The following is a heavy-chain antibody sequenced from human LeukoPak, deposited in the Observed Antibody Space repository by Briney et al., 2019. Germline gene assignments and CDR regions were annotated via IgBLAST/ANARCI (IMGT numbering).Heavy chain of an antibody. Sequence: PSQTLSLTCAVSGGSISSGGYSWSWIRQPPGKGLEWIGYIYHSGSTYYNPSLKSRVTKSVDRSKNQFSLKLSSVTAADTAVYYCARGADYGDDYYYGMDVWGQGTTVTVSS. D-gene: IGHD4-17*01. J-gene: IGHJ6*02. CDR3: ARGADYGDDYYYGMDV. V-gene: IGHV4-30-2*01. CDR1: GGSISSGGYS. CDR2: IYHSGST.